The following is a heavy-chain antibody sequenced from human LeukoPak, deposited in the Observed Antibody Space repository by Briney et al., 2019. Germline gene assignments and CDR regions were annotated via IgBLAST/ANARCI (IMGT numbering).Heavy chain of an antibody. CDR3: VRDKREWLSPFDY. D-gene: IGHD5-12*01. CDR2: INIDGTTS. J-gene: IGHJ4*02. Sequence: PGGSLRLSCAVSGFTFSSYWMHWVRQAPGKGLVWVSRINIDGTTSTYADSVKGRFTISRDNAKNTLFLQMNSLRVEDTAVYYCVRDKREWLSPFDYWGQGTLVTVSS. CDR1: GFTFSSYW. V-gene: IGHV3-74*01.